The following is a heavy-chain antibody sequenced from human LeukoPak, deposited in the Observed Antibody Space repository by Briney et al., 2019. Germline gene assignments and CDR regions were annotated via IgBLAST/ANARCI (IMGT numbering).Heavy chain of an antibody. CDR1: RFTFSSYG. CDR3: ARYHYGDHPFDP. CDR2: IRYDGSNK. J-gene: IGHJ5*02. V-gene: IGHV3-30*02. D-gene: IGHD4-17*01. Sequence: GGSLRLSCAASRFTFSSYGMHWVRQAPGKGLEWVAFIRYDGSNKYYADSVKGRFTISRDNSKNTLYLQMNSLRAEDTAVYYCARYHYGDHPFDPWGQGTLVTVSS.